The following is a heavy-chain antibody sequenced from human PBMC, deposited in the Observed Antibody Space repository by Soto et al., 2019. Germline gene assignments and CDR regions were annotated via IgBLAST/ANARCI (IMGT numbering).Heavy chain of an antibody. V-gene: IGHV1-3*01. CDR1: GYTFTSYA. Sequence: ASVTVSCKASGYTFTSYAMHWVRQAPGQRLEWMGWINAGNGNTKYSQKFQGRVTITRDTSASTAYMELSSLRSEDTAVYYCARGSGYDSYAFDIWGQGTMVNVSS. CDR3: ARGSGYDSYAFDI. D-gene: IGHD5-12*01. CDR2: INAGNGNT. J-gene: IGHJ3*02.